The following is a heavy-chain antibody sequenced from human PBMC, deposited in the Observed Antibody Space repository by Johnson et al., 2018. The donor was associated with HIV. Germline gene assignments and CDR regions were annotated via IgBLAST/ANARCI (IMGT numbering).Heavy chain of an antibody. CDR2: ISYDGSNK. J-gene: IGHJ3*02. CDR3: ARDRIRSSHAFDI. Sequence: QMMLVESGGGLVQPGGSLRLSCAASGFTVSSNHMSWVRQAPGKGLEWVALISYDGSNKYYADSVQGRFTISRDNSKNSLYLQMNSLRAEDTAVYYCARDRIRSSHAFDIWGQGTMVTVSS. D-gene: IGHD6-6*01. CDR1: GFTVSSNH. V-gene: IGHV3-30*03.